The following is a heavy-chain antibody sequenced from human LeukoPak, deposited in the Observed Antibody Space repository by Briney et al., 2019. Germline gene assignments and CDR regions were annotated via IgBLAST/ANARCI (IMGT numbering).Heavy chain of an antibody. CDR2: ISYDGRNK. D-gene: IGHD2-2*01. CDR3: ARDRSSNEYYFDY. V-gene: IGHV3-30*04. J-gene: IGHJ4*02. Sequence: GRSLRLSCAASGFTFSNYAMHWVRQAAGKGLEWVAVISYDGRNKYYADSVKGRFTTSRDNSKNTLYLQMNSLRAEDTAVYYCARDRSSNEYYFDYGGQGTLVTVSS. CDR1: GFTFSNYA.